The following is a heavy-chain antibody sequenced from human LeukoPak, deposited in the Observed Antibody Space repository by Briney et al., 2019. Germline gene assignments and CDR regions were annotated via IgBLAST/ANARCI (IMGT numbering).Heavy chain of an antibody. Sequence: SETLSLTCTVSGGSISGSSYYWGWIRQPPGKGLEWIGSIYYSGSTYYSPSLKSRVTISVDTSKNQFSLKLSSVTAADTAVYYCARLFGMDVWGQGTTVTVSS. V-gene: IGHV4-39*01. CDR2: IYYSGST. J-gene: IGHJ6*02. CDR1: GGSISGSSYY. CDR3: ARLFGMDV.